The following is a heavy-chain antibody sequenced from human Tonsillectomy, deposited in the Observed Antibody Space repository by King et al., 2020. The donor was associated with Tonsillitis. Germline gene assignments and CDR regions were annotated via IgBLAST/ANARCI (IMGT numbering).Heavy chain of an antibody. V-gene: IGHV4-31*03. CDR2: IYYSGST. Sequence: QLQESGPGLVKPSQTLSLTCTVSGGSISSGNYYWSWIRQHPGKGLEWIGYIYYSGSTYYIPSLTSRVTMSVDTSKNQFSLKLSSVTVADTAVYYCARGFCGGDCYSTDYFDYWGQGTLVTVSS. CDR3: ARGFCGGDCYSTDYFDY. D-gene: IGHD2-21*02. CDR1: GGSISSGNYY. J-gene: IGHJ4*02.